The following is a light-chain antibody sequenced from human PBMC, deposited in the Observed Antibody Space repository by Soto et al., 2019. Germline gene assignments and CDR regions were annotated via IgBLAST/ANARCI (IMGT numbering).Light chain of an antibody. V-gene: IGKV3-11*01. CDR3: QQHSNF. J-gene: IGKJ3*01. Sequence: LLTQSPATLSLSPGERATLSCRASQSVSRKLAWYKQITGQAPRLLIYDASNRATGIPARFSGSGSGKDFTLTISSLEPEDFAIYYCQQHSNFFGPGTKVDIK. CDR2: DAS. CDR1: QSVSRK.